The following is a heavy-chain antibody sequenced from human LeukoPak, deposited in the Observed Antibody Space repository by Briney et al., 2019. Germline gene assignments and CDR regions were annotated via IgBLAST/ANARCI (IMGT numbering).Heavy chain of an antibody. J-gene: IGHJ4*02. CDR2: INPSGRI. D-gene: IGHD6-19*01. CDR1: GGSFSGYY. Sequence: SETLSLTCAVYGGSFSGYYWTWIRQAPGKGLEWIGEINPSGRISYNPSLKSRVTISVDTSKNQFSLKLSSVTAADTAVYYCARGYSSGWHYFDYWGQGTLVTVSS. V-gene: IGHV4-34*01. CDR3: ARGYSSGWHYFDY.